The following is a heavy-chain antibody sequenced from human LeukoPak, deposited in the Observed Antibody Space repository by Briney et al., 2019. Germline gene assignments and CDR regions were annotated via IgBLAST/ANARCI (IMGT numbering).Heavy chain of an antibody. CDR1: GFTFCTYN. J-gene: IGHJ4*02. CDR2: ISSSRNYV. D-gene: IGHD6-13*01. V-gene: IGHV3-21*01. CDR3: ARSSKQQTDFEY. Sequence: GGSLRLSCAASGFTFCTYNMSWVRQAPGKGLEWVSSISSSRNYVYYADSMKGRFTISRDNAKNSLYLQINSLRAEDTAVYYCARSSKQQTDFEYWGQGTLVTVSS.